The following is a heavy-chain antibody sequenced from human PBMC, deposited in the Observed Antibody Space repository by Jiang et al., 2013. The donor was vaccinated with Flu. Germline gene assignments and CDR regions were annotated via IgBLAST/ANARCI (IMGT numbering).Heavy chain of an antibody. CDR2: STLTVVA. V-gene: IGHV1-2*02. Sequence: LEWMDGSTLTVVAQLCTEVQGRVTMTRDTSISTAYMELSRLRSDDTAVYYCAREPRGYNIMGFDYWGQGTLVTVSS. J-gene: IGHJ4*02. D-gene: IGHD5-18*01. CDR3: AREPRGYNIMGFDY.